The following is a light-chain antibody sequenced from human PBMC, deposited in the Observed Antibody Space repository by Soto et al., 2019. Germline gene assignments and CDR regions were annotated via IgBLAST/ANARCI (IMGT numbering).Light chain of an antibody. Sequence: DIQNPQSPSTLSSSVENKVTITCRASQRTSSWLAWYQQKPGKAPKLLIYKASTLESGVPSRFSGSGSGTEFTLTICSLQLVVFATSSCEIYNIYLREVVQG. CDR2: KAS. CDR1: QRTSSW. CDR3: EIYNIYLRE. J-gene: IGKJ2*01. V-gene: IGKV1-5*03.